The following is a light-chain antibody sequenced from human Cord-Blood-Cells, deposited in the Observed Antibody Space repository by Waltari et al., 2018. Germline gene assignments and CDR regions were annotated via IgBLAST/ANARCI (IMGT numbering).Light chain of an antibody. J-gene: IGKJ5*01. CDR2: GAS. Sequence: EIVMTQSPATLSVSPGERPTLSCRASQSVSSNLAWYQQKPGQAPRLLIYGASTRATGIPARFSGSESRKEFTYNIRRLQSEDSAVDYGQEYKNSALSTFGQGTRLEMK. V-gene: IGKV3-15*01. CDR3: QEYKNSALST. CDR1: QSVSSN.